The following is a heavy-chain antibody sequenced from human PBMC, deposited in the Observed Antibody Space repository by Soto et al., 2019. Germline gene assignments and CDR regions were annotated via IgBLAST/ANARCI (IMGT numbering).Heavy chain of an antibody. J-gene: IGHJ6*03. CDR2: INQSGST. CDR3: ARGSEDIVVVPAAIEEGYYYYYMDV. Sequence: ASETLSLTCAVYGGSFSGYYWSWIRQPPGKGREWIGEINQSGSTNYNPSLKSRVTISVDTSKNQFSLKLSSVTAADTAVYYCARGSEDIVVVPAAIEEGYYYYYMDVWGKGTTVTVSS. D-gene: IGHD2-2*01. CDR1: GGSFSGYY. V-gene: IGHV4-34*01.